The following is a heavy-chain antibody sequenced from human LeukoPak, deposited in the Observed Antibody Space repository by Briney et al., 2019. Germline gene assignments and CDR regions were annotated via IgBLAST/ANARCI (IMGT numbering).Heavy chain of an antibody. CDR3: ARDRVVVVPAATNWFDP. V-gene: IGHV3-48*04. CDR1: GFTFSSYS. J-gene: IGHJ5*02. Sequence: PGGSLRLSCAASGFTFSSYSMNWVRQAPGKGLEWVSYISSSSSTIYYADSVKGRFTISRDNAKNSLYLQMNSLRAEDTAVYYCARDRVVVVPAATNWFDPWGQGTLVTVYS. D-gene: IGHD2-2*01. CDR2: ISSSSSTI.